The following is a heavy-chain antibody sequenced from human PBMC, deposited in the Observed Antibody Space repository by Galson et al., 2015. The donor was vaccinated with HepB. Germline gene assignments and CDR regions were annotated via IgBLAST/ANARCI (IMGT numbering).Heavy chain of an antibody. CDR3: ARASHYYGSGSYSPDFDY. Sequence: SVKVSCKASGYTFTSYYMHWVRQAPGQGLEWMGIINPSGGSTSYAQKLQGRVTMTRDTSTSTVYMELSSLRSEDTAVYYCARASHYYGSGSYSPDFDYWGQGTLVTVSS. CDR2: INPSGGST. CDR1: GYTFTSYY. V-gene: IGHV1-46*04. D-gene: IGHD3-10*01. J-gene: IGHJ4*02.